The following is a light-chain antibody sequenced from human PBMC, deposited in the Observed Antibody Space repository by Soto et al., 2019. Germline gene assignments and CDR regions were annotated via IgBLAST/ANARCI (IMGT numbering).Light chain of an antibody. CDR2: GAS. CDR3: QQYGSSPRT. Sequence: EIVLTQSPGTLSLSPGERATLSCRASQTVSSSNLAWYQQKPGQAPKVLIYGASSRATGVPDRFSGSGSGTDFTLTISRLEPEDFAVYYCQQYGSSPRTFGQGTKVEIK. J-gene: IGKJ1*01. CDR1: QTVSSSN. V-gene: IGKV3-20*01.